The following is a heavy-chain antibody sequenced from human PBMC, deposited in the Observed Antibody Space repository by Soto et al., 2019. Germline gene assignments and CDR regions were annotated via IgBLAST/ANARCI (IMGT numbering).Heavy chain of an antibody. D-gene: IGHD3-22*01. CDR1: GGSISSGDYY. CDR2: IYYSGST. J-gene: IGHJ4*02. CDR3: ARVSLTVYYYDSIDY. V-gene: IGHV4-30-4*01. Sequence: QVQLQESGPGLVKPSQTLSLTCTVSGGSISSGDYYWSWIRQPPGKGLEWIGYIYYSGSTYYNPSLKRRVTISVDMSKNQFSLKLSSVTAADTAVYYCARVSLTVYYYDSIDYWGQGTLVTVSS.